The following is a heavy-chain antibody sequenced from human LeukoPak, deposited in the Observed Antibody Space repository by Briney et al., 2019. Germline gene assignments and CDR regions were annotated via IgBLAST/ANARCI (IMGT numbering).Heavy chain of an antibody. J-gene: IGHJ3*02. CDR3: ARGRVVPAGPDAFDI. V-gene: IGHV4-4*07. D-gene: IGHD2-2*01. Sequence: SETLSLTCTVCGGSISSHYWSWIRQPAGKGLEWIGRIHTSGSTNNNPSLKSRVTISVDTSKNQFSLKLSSVTAADTAVYYCARGRVVPAGPDAFDIWGQGTMVTVSS. CDR1: GGSISSHY. CDR2: IHTSGST.